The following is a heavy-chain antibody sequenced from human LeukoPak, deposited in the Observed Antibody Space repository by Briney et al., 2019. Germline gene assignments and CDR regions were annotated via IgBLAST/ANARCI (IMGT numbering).Heavy chain of an antibody. CDR1: GFTLTDYA. CDR3: ARDDCSSGICYGDH. Sequence: GRSLRLSCAASGFTLTDYAMHWVRQAPGKGLVWVTYMSYDGRNKYYADFVKGRFTISRDSSKNTLYLQMHSLTTDDTAMYYCARDDCSSGICYGDHWGQGTLVTVSS. V-gene: IGHV3-30*04. J-gene: IGHJ4*02. D-gene: IGHD2-15*01. CDR2: MSYDGRNK.